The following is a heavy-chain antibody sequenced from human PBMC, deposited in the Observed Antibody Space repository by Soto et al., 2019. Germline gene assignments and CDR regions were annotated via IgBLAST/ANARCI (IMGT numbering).Heavy chain of an antibody. CDR1: GGSFSSFY. D-gene: IGHD1-26*01. CDR3: ARRPKRGVGATRTDY. J-gene: IGHJ4*02. CDR2: INHSGST. V-gene: IGHV4-34*01. Sequence: QVQLQQWGAGLLKPSETLSLTCVVYGGSFSSFYWSWIRQPPGKGLEWIGEINHSGSTNYNPSLKSRVTLSVDTSKNQFSLKLSSVTAADTAVYYCARRPKRGVGATRTDYWGQGTLVTVSS.